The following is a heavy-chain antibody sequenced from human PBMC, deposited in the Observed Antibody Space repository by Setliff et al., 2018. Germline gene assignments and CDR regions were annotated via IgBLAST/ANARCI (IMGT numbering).Heavy chain of an antibody. D-gene: IGHD6-19*01. CDR3: AKDSGSGWPQDNWFDP. CDR2: INKDGDGT. CDR1: GFSFNNYW. V-gene: IGHV3-74*01. Sequence: GGSLRLSCEASGFSFNNYWMYWVRQVPGKGLVWVSGINKDGDGTRYADSVRGRFTISRDNSKNTVYLRMNSLRPEDTSVYYCAKDSGSGWPQDNWFDPWGQGTLVTVSS. J-gene: IGHJ5*02.